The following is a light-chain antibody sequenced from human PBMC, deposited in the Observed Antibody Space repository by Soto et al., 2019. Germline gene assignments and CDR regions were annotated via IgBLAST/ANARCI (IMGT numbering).Light chain of an antibody. CDR2: DVT. Sequence: QSVLTQPASVSGSPGQSITISCTGTSSVVGGFNYVSWYQQHPGKAPKLMIYDVTNRPSGVSYRFSGSKSGNTASLTISGLQAEFEADYYCNSYTSISTYVVGTGTMDT. CDR3: NSYTSISTYV. J-gene: IGLJ1*01. CDR1: SSVVGGFNY. V-gene: IGLV2-14*03.